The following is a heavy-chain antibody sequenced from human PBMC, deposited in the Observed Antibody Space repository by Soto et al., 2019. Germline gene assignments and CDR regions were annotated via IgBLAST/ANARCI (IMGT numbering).Heavy chain of an antibody. CDR3: ARGACNGTSCYVFGH. D-gene: IGHD2-2*01. J-gene: IGHJ5*02. CDR2: INRDGSSA. Sequence: PGGSLRLSCVASGFTFRSHWMHWVRQSPGKGLVWVSQINRDGSSANYADAVKGRFTFSRDNAKKTLYLQMNSLRAEDTAVYYCARGACNGTSCYVFGHWGPGTLVTVSS. V-gene: IGHV3-74*01. CDR1: GFTFRSHW.